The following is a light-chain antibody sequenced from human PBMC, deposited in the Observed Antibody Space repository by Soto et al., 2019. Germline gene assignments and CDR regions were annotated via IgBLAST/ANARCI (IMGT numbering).Light chain of an antibody. J-gene: IGLJ1*01. V-gene: IGLV1-44*01. CDR1: SFNIGTNN. CDR2: SND. CDR3: AAWDDSLNSYV. Sequence: QSVLTQPPSASGTPGQRVTIFCSGNSFNIGTNNVNWYQQLPGTAPKLLVHSNDERPSGVPDRFSGSKSGTSASLAISGLQSEDEADYYCAAWDDSLNSYVFGTGTKSPS.